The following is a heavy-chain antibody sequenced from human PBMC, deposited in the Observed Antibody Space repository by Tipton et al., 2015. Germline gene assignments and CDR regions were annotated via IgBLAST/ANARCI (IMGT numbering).Heavy chain of an antibody. CDR2: IWYDGRNQ. D-gene: IGHD1-26*01. V-gene: IGHV3-33*01. CDR1: GFSFSSYG. Sequence: SLRLSCAASGFSFSSYGMHWVRQAPGKGLEWVAVIWYDGRNQRYADSVKGRFTISRDNAKNSLFLQMNSMRDEDTAVYYCAREVGGSFYFDYWGQGTLVTVSS. J-gene: IGHJ4*02. CDR3: AREVGGSFYFDY.